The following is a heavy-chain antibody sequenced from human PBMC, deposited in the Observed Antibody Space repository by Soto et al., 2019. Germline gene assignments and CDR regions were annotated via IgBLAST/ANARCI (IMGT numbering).Heavy chain of an antibody. J-gene: IGHJ4*02. CDR3: TKGAWLDDF. CDR2: IIGHNGRT. V-gene: IGHV3-23*01. D-gene: IGHD6-19*01. Sequence: EVQLLGSGGGLVQPGGSLRLSCAASGFIFDTFDMSWVRQAPGKGLEWVSAIIGHNGRTDYADSVTGRFTTSKDNSNKTLYLQMNSLRVEDTAIYYCTKGAWLDDFCGQGVLVTVYS. CDR1: GFIFDTFD.